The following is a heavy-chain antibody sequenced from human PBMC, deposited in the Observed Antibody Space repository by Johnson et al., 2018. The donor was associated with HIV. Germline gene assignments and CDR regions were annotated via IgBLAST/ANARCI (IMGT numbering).Heavy chain of an antibody. CDR1: GFTFSSYD. D-gene: IGHD1-26*01. Sequence: VQLVESGGGLVQPGGSLRLSCAASGFTFSSYDMHWVRQATGKGLEWVSAIGTAGDTYYPGSVKGRFTISRDNSKNTLYLQMNSLRAEDTAVYYCVREPRPPNAFYIWGQGTMVTVSS. J-gene: IGHJ3*02. V-gene: IGHV3-13*01. CDR3: VREPRPPNAFYI. CDR2: IGTAGDT.